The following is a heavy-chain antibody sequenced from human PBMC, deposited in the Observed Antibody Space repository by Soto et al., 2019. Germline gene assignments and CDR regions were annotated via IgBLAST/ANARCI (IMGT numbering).Heavy chain of an antibody. CDR2: ISYDGSNK. J-gene: IGHJ6*02. CDR1: GFPFSSYA. D-gene: IGHD2-15*01. CDR3: AREVLAPSDYYYGLDV. Sequence: QVHLVESGGGVVQPGRSLRLSCAASGFPFSSYAMHWVRQAPGKGLEWVVIISYDGSNKYYADSVKGRFTISRDNSKNTLYLQMNSLRTEDTGVYYCAREVLAPSDYYYGLDVWGQGTTVTVSS. V-gene: IGHV3-30-3*01.